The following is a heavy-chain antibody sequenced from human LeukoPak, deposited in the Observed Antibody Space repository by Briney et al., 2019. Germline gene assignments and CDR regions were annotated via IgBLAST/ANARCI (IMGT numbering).Heavy chain of an antibody. J-gene: IGHJ5*02. CDR3: ARSDSSRYGWLDP. CDR2: NFYVGDT. CDR1: GGSITSSSYY. Sequence: SETLSLTCSVSGGSITSSSYYWAWIRQPPGKGLEWIGSNFYVGDTYYDPSLESRITISVDTSRNQFSLKLYSVTAADTAVYYCARSDSSRYGWLDPWGRGTLVTVSS. D-gene: IGHD3-22*01. V-gene: IGHV4-39*01.